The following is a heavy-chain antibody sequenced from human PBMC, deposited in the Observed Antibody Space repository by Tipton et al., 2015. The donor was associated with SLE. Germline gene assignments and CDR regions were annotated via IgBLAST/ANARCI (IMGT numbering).Heavy chain of an antibody. Sequence: GSLRLSCVASGFTFSSYTMNWVRQAPGMGLEWVSSIRGSSDSTYYADSVKGRFTISRDNAKNSLYLQMNSLRAEDTAVYYCARGSKGRGFDYWGQGTLVTVSS. V-gene: IGHV3-21*01. J-gene: IGHJ4*02. CDR2: IRGSSDST. D-gene: IGHD3-10*01. CDR3: ARGSKGRGFDY. CDR1: GFTFSSYT.